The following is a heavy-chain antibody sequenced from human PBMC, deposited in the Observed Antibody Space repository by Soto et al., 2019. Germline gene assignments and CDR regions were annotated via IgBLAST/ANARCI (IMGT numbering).Heavy chain of an antibody. V-gene: IGHV1-69*02. CDR1: GDTFSFYT. D-gene: IGHD3-10*01. Sequence: QVQLVQSGAEVKKPGSSVRLSCTASGDTFSFYTISWVRQDPGQGPEWMGRIIPMVGMADYPQKFQGRVTISADKSTSTAYMVLSSLRSDDTAVYFCATNYGSGSTHFDYWGQGTLVTVSS. J-gene: IGHJ4*02. CDR3: ATNYGSGSTHFDY. CDR2: IIPMVGMA.